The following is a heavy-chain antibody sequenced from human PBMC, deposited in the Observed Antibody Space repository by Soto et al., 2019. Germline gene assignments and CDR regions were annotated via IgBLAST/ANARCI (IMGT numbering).Heavy chain of an antibody. CDR2: INPSGGST. V-gene: IGHV1-46*01. D-gene: IGHD2-21*02. CDR1: GYTFTSYY. CDR3: AREERSAYCGGDCYPDY. Sequence: QVQLVQSGAEVKKPGASVKVSCKASGYTFTSYYMHWVRQAPGQGLEWMGIINPSGGSTSYAQKFQGRVNMTRDTSTSTVYMELSSLRSEDTAVYYCAREERSAYCGGDCYPDYWGQGTLVTVSS. J-gene: IGHJ4*02.